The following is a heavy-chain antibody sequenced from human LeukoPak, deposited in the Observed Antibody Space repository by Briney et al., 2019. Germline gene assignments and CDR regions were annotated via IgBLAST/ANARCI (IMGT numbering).Heavy chain of an antibody. V-gene: IGHV3-48*04. Sequence: GGSLRLSCAASGFTFSSYSMNWVRQAPGKGLEWVSYISSSSSNIYYADSVKGRFTISRDNAKNSLYLQMTSLRAEDTAVYYCARDSIAARGFVYWGQGTLVTVSS. D-gene: IGHD6-6*01. CDR1: GFTFSSYS. J-gene: IGHJ4*02. CDR2: ISSSSSNI. CDR3: ARDSIAARGFVY.